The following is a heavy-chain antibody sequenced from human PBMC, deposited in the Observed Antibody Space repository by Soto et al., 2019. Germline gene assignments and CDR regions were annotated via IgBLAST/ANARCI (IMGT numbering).Heavy chain of an antibody. D-gene: IGHD6-19*01. Sequence: PGESLKISCQAFGYNFTNYWIGWVRQMPGKGLEWMGIIYPGDSDTRYNPSFQGQVTISVDKSTSTAYLQWNSLKTSDTAIYYCVRSRSGVYSSGWNSPSGYYNDGIDVWGKGTKVTVSS. CDR2: IYPGDSDT. CDR1: GYNFTNYW. V-gene: IGHV5-51*01. J-gene: IGHJ6*04. CDR3: VRSRSGVYSSGWNSPSGYYNDGIDV.